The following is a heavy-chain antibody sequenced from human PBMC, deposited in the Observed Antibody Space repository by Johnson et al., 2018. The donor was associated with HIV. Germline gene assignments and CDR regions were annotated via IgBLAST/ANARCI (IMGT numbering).Heavy chain of an antibody. CDR2: IYSGGST. D-gene: IGHD1-1*01. Sequence: VQLVESGGGVVGPGGSLRLSCAASGFTVSSNYMSWVRQAPGKGLEWVSVIYSGGSTYYADSVKGRFTISRDSSKNTLYLQMNSLRAEDTAVYYCAREELEPDVFDIWGQGTMVTVSS. J-gene: IGHJ3*02. CDR1: GFTVSSNY. V-gene: IGHV3-66*01. CDR3: AREELEPDVFDI.